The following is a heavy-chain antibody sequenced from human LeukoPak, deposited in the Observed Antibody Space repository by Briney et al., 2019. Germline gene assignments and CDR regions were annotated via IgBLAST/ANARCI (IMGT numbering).Heavy chain of an antibody. D-gene: IGHD4-23*01. CDR3: ARDTGTVVDY. J-gene: IGHJ4*02. Sequence: SQTLSLTCTVSGDSVTSAGYFWTWIRQHPGKGLEWIGYISNSGTTSYNPSLKSRVPISVDTSDNLFSLSLRSVTAADTAVYYCARDTGTVVDYWGQGTLVTVSS. V-gene: IGHV4-31*03. CDR2: ISNSGTT. CDR1: GDSVTSAGYF.